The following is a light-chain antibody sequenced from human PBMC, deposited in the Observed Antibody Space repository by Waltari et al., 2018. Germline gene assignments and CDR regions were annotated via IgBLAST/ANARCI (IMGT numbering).Light chain of an antibody. V-gene: IGKV3-15*01. CDR2: AAT. Sequence: EIVMTQSPATLSVFPGERATLSCRASRVVGTFLFWYQQKPGQAPRLLIYAATIRVTGVPRRFSGSWSGTEFNLTISSVQSEDFAYYYCQHHDDWPPTFGGGTKVDI. CDR1: RVVGTF. J-gene: IGKJ4*01. CDR3: QHHDDWPPT.